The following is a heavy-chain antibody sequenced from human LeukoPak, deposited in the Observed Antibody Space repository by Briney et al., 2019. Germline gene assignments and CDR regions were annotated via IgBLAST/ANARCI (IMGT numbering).Heavy chain of an antibody. CDR1: GGSISSYY. Sequence: PSETLSLTCTVSGGSISSYYWSWIRQPPGKGLESIGYIYYSGSTNYNPSLKSRVTISVDTSKNQFSLKLSSVTAADTAVYYCARDLGGGNFDYWGQGTLVTVSS. J-gene: IGHJ4*02. CDR2: IYYSGST. D-gene: IGHD2-15*01. CDR3: ARDLGGGNFDY. V-gene: IGHV4-59*01.